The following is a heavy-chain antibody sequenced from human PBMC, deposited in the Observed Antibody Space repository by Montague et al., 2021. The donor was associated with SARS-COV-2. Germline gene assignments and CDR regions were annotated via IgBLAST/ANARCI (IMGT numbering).Heavy chain of an antibody. D-gene: IGHD3-22*01. CDR1: GSSISSSSYY. CDR3: ARLPYFYDSTHAFDI. CDR2: IFYSGST. Sequence: SETLSLTCTVSGSSISSSSYYWGWIRQPPGKGLEWIGNIFYSGSTYYNTSLKSRVTISVDTSKNQFSLRLSSVTAADTAVYYCARLPYFYDSTHAFDIWGQGTMVTVSS. V-gene: IGHV4-39*01. J-gene: IGHJ3*02.